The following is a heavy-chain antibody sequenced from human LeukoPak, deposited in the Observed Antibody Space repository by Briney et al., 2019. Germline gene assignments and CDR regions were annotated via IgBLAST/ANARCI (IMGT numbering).Heavy chain of an antibody. CDR2: INPNSGGT. D-gene: IGHD1-1*01. CDR3: ARDVARWRDSLGY. J-gene: IGHJ4*02. CDR1: GYTFTRYS. Sequence: SVKVTCKGSGYTFTRYSMSWVRQPQGQGLEWKGWINPNSGGTNYAQKFQGRVTMTRDTSISTAYMELSRLRSDDTAVYYCARDVARWRDSLGYWGQGTLVTVSS. V-gene: IGHV1-2*02.